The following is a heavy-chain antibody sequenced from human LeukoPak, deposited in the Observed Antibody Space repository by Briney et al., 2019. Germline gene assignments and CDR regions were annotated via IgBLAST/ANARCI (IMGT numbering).Heavy chain of an antibody. D-gene: IGHD1-14*01. J-gene: IGHJ4*02. CDR2: IRYDGNNK. CDR3: VKDNPLDY. V-gene: IGHV3-30*02. CDR1: GFTFSNYG. Sequence: GGSLRLSCGASGFTFSNYGMLWVRQAPGKGLDWVAFIRYDGNNKLYADSVKGRFTTSRDNSKNTLYLHINSLRAEDTAVYYCVKDNPLDYWGQGTLVIVS.